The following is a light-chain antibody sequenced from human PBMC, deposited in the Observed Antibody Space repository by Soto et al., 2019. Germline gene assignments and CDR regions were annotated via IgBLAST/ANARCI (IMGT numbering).Light chain of an antibody. CDR2: DAS. CDR3: QPYNSYSPWT. J-gene: IGKJ1*01. Sequence: DIQMTQSPSTLSASVGDRVTITCRASQSISSWLAWYQQKPGKAPKLLIYDASSLESWVPSRFSGSGSGTEFTLTISSLQPDDFATYYCQPYNSYSPWTFGQGTKVEIK. V-gene: IGKV1-5*01. CDR1: QSISSW.